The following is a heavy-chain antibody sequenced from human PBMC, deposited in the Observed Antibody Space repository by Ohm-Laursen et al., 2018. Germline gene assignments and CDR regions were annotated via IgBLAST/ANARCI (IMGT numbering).Heavy chain of an antibody. V-gene: IGHV3-53*01. D-gene: IGHD6-19*01. CDR1: GFTVSSTY. J-gene: IGHJ4*02. Sequence: GSLRLSCTASGFTVSSTYITWVRQAPGKELEWVSVIYSGGKTYYADSVKGRFTISRDNSKNTLYLQMNSLRAEDAAVYYCAKAPEAVAGTIDYWGQGTLVTVSS. CDR3: AKAPEAVAGTIDY. CDR2: IYSGGKT.